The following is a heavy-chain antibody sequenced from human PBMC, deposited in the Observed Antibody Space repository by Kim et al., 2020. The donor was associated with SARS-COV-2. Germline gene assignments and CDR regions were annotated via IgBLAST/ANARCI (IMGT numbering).Heavy chain of an antibody. CDR3: ARGTWGGGGWGYGSGQYNRFDP. D-gene: IGHD3-10*01. CDR1: GYTFTSSH. CDR2: INPSGGST. J-gene: IGHJ5*02. Sequence: ASVKVSCKASGYTFTSSHIQWVRQAPGQGLEWVGIINPSGGSTTYAQRLQGRVTMTRDTSTGTVYMELSSLRSEDTALYYCARGTWGGGGWGYGSGQYNRFDPWGQGTRVTGSS. V-gene: IGHV1-46*03.